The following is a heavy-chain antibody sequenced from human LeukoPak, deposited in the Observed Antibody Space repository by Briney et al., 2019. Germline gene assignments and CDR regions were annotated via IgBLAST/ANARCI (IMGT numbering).Heavy chain of an antibody. CDR1: GFTFRNYY. V-gene: IGHV3-11*04. CDR3: ARAFH. Sequence: PGGSLRLSCVVSGFTFRNYYMSWIRQAPGKGLEWGSYISSSGDDTDYADPVKGRFTISRDNAKNSVYLQMTSLRVEDTAMYYCARAFHWGQGTLVTVST. CDR2: ISSSGDDT. D-gene: IGHD2/OR15-2a*01. J-gene: IGHJ4*02.